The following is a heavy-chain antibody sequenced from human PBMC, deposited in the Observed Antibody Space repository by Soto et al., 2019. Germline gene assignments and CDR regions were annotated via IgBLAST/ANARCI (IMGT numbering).Heavy chain of an antibody. CDR2: IYSDGYT. CDR3: AIRKXCXSTTCFDY. CDR1: GFTVSTSY. D-gene: IGHD2-2*01. Sequence: EVQLVESGGALVQPGGSLRLSCAASGFTVSTSYMSWVRQVPGKGLEWVSIIYSDGYTYYAASVKDRFTSSRDNSXXXXXXQXXXXXXXXXXXXYCAIRKXCXSTTCFDYWGQGTLVTVSS. V-gene: IGHV3-66*01. J-gene: IGHJ4*02.